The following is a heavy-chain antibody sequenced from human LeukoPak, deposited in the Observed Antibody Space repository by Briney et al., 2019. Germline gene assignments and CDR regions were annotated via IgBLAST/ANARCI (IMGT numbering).Heavy chain of an antibody. CDR3: ATDTGHGYFES. CDR2: IRQEGIKK. J-gene: IGHJ4*02. D-gene: IGHD4-17*01. Sequence: GGSLRLSCAASGSIFSNYWMSWLRQAPGKGLEWVANIRQEGIKKNYVDSVEGRFTISRDNAQNSVYLQMTSLRAEDTAVYYCATDTGHGYFESWGQGTLVTVSS. CDR1: GSIFSNYW. V-gene: IGHV3-7*01.